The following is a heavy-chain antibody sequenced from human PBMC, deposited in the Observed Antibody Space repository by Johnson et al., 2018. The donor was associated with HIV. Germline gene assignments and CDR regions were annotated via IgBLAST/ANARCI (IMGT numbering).Heavy chain of an antibody. CDR1: GFTFSGYG. CDR3: AKDRSFDI. Sequence: VQLVESGGGVVQPGRSLRLSCAASGFTFSGYGMHWVRQAPGKGLEWVSRINDNGSSTSYADSVKGRFTISRDNAKNSLYLQMNSLSAEDTALYYCAKDRSFDIWVQGTMVTVSS. CDR2: INDNGSST. J-gene: IGHJ3*02. V-gene: IGHV3-74*01.